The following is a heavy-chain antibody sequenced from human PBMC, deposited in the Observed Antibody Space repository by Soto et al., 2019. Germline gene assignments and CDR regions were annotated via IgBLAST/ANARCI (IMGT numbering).Heavy chain of an antibody. CDR3: ARGSAGHYNSGTLLD. J-gene: IGHJ4*02. D-gene: IGHD3-10*01. V-gene: IGHV3-30-3*01. Sequence: QVQVVESGGGVVQPGRSLGFSCAASGFTFSTYALHWVRQAQGKGLEWVAVISYDGSNEYYVDSVKGRFTISRDNSKNTLYLQMNSLREEDTAVYYCARGSAGHYNSGTLLDWGQGTLVTVSS. CDR1: GFTFSTYA. CDR2: ISYDGSNE.